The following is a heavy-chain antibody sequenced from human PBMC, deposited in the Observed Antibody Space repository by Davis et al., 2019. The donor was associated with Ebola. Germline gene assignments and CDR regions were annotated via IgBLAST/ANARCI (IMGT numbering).Heavy chain of an antibody. CDR1: GFTFSDYY. CDR2: ISSSGSTI. Sequence: GESLKISCAASGFTFSDYYMSWIRQAPGKGLEWVSYISSSGSTIYYADSVKGRFTISRDNAKNSLYLQMNSLRAEDTAVYYCARVSPEYDFWSGYYGGYYYYGMDVWGQGTTVTVSS. CDR3: ARVSPEYDFWSGYYGGYYYYGMDV. V-gene: IGHV3-11*04. J-gene: IGHJ6*02. D-gene: IGHD3-3*01.